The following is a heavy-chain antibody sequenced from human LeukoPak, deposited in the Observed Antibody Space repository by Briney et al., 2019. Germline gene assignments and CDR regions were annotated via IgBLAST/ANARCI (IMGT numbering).Heavy chain of an antibody. J-gene: IGHJ4*02. CDR2: ISGSGGST. CDR3: AKDHFGGVDY. D-gene: IGHD3-16*01. CDR1: GFTFSSYA. Sequence: HPGASLRLACAASGFTFSSYAMSWVRQAPGKGLEWVSAISGSGGSTYYADSVKGRFTISRDNSKNTLYLQMNSLRAEDTAVYYCAKDHFGGVDYWGQGTLVTVSS. V-gene: IGHV3-23*01.